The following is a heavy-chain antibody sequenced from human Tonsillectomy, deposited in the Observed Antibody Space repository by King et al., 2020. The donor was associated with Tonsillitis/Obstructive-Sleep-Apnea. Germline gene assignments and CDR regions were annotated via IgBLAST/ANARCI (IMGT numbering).Heavy chain of an antibody. Sequence: VQLQQWGAGLLKPSETLSLTCAVYGGSFSGYYWSWIRQPPGKGLEWIGEINHSGSTNYNPSLKSRVTISVDTSKNQFSLKLSSETAADTAVYYCAREDIVVVPAARGDAFDIWGQGTMVTVSS. CDR2: INHSGST. CDR1: GGSFSGYY. D-gene: IGHD2-2*01. CDR3: AREDIVVVPAARGDAFDI. J-gene: IGHJ3*02. V-gene: IGHV4-34*01.